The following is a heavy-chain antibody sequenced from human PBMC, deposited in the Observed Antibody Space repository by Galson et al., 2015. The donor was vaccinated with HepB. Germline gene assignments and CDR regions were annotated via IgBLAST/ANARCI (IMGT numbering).Heavy chain of an antibody. CDR1: GGSISSYY. J-gene: IGHJ4*02. CDR3: ARDVGIAVADYYFDY. Sequence: ETLSLTCTVSGGSISSYYWSWIRQPPGKGLEWIGYIYYSGSTNYNPSLKSRVTISVDTSKNQFSLKLSSVTAADTAVYYCARDVGIAVADYYFDYWGQGTQVTVSS. CDR2: IYYSGST. D-gene: IGHD6-19*01. V-gene: IGHV4-59*01.